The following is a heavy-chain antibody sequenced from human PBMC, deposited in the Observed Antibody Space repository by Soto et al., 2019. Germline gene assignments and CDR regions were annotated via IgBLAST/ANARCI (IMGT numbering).Heavy chain of an antibody. CDR1: GYPFSDNQ. CDR3: ARKHSLDYIRWGLDP. CDR2: INPKSDDT. V-gene: IGHV1-2*02. D-gene: IGHD4-4*01. Sequence: ASVKVSCKASGYPFSDNQIHWLRRVPGQGLEWMGRINPKSDDTNYAQKFQGRATMTRDTSIDTAYLELTGLTSDDTATYYCARKHSLDYIRWGLDPWGQGTLVTVSS. J-gene: IGHJ5*02.